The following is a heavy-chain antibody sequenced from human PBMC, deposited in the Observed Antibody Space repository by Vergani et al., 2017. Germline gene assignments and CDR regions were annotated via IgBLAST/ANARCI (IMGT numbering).Heavy chain of an antibody. D-gene: IGHD3-10*01. CDR2: FDPEDGET. V-gene: IGHV1-24*01. CDR3: ARDRVAYSGFYYGMDV. CDR1: GYTLTELS. Sequence: QVQLVQSGAEVKKPGASVKVSCKVSGYTLTELSMHWVRQAPGKGLEWMGGFDPEDGETIYAQKFQGRVTMTRDMAINTTYMELSRLTSDDTAVYYCARDRVAYSGFYYGMDVWGQGTTVTVSS. J-gene: IGHJ6*02.